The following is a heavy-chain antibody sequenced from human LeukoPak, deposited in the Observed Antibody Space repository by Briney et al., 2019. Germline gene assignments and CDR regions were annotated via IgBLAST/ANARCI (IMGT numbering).Heavy chain of an antibody. CDR1: GFTFSSYS. CDR3: AREGTDYYYMDV. V-gene: IGHV3-21*01. D-gene: IGHD1-1*01. J-gene: IGHJ6*03. CDR2: ISSSSSYI. Sequence: GGSLRLSCAASGFTFSSYSMNWVRQAPGKGLEWVSSISSSSSYIYYADSVKGRFTISRDNAKNSLYLQMNSLRAEDTAVYYCAREGTDYYYMDVWGKGTTVTVSS.